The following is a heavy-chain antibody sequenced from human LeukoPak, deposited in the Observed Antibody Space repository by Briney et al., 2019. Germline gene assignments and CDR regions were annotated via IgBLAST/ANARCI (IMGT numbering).Heavy chain of an antibody. V-gene: IGHV1-18*01. CDR3: ARGVTLYYYDSSGYYGEYFQH. Sequence: ASVKVSCKASGYTFTSYGISWVRQAPGQGLEWMGWISAYNGNTNYAQKLQGRVTMTTDTSTSTAYMELRSLRSDDTAVYYCARGVTLYYYDSSGYYGEYFQHWGQGTLVTVSS. CDR1: GYTFTSYG. J-gene: IGHJ1*01. D-gene: IGHD3-22*01. CDR2: ISAYNGNT.